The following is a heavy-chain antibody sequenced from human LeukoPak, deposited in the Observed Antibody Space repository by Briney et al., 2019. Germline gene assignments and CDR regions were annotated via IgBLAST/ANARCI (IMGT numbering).Heavy chain of an antibody. CDR2: IYYSGST. V-gene: IGHV4-31*03. CDR1: GGSISSGGYS. J-gene: IGHJ6*02. Sequence: PSETLSLTCTVSGGSISSGGYSWSWIRQHPGKGLEWIGYIYYSGSTYYNPSLKSRVTISVDTSKNQFSLKLSSVTAADTAVYYCARGYFDWLLYDYYYYGMDVWGQGTTVTVSS. D-gene: IGHD3-9*01. CDR3: ARGYFDWLLYDYYYYGMDV.